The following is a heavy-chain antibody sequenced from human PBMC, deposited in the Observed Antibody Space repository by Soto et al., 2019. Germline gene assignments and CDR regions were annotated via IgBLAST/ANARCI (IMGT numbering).Heavy chain of an antibody. J-gene: IGHJ4*02. Sequence: GGSLRLSCAASGFTFSSYAMSWVRQAPGKGLERVSAISGSGGSTYYADSVKGRFTISRDNSKNTLYLQMNSLRAEDTAVYYCARDYYYDTPTFDYWGQGTLVTVSS. V-gene: IGHV3-23*01. CDR1: GFTFSSYA. CDR2: ISGSGGST. CDR3: ARDYYYDTPTFDY. D-gene: IGHD3-22*01.